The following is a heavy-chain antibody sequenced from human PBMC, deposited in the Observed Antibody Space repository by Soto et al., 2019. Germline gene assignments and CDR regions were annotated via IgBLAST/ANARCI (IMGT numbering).Heavy chain of an antibody. Sequence: QVQLQESGPGLVKPSGTLSLTCAVSGGSISNNNWWSWVRQPPGKGLEWIGEIYHSGSTNYNPSLXSXAXIXXDKSKNQFSLKLSSVTAADTAVYYCARGDYGDYFYYYGMDVWGQGTTVTVSS. CDR2: IYHSGST. J-gene: IGHJ6*02. CDR1: GGSISNNNW. D-gene: IGHD4-17*01. CDR3: ARGDYGDYFYYYGMDV. V-gene: IGHV4-4*02.